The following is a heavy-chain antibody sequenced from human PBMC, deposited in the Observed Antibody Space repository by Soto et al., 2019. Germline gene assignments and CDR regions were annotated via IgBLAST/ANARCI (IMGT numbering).Heavy chain of an antibody. CDR3: ASGYCSSTSCPTLYGMDV. D-gene: IGHD2-2*03. CDR1: GGTFSSYA. CDR2: IIPIFGTA. Sequence: GASVKVSCKASGGTFSSYAISWVRQAPGQGLEWMGGIIPIFGTANYAQKFQGRVTITADESTSTAYMELSSLRSEDTAVYYCASGYCSSTSCPTLYGMDVRGQGTTVTVSS. J-gene: IGHJ6*02. V-gene: IGHV1-69*13.